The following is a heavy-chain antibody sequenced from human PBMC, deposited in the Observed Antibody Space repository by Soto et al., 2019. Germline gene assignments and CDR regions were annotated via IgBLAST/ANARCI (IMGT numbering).Heavy chain of an antibody. CDR1: ELQVDDYR. D-gene: IGHD4-17*01. V-gene: IGHV3-43*01. CDR2: ISGAGGRL. CDR3: AKDGNGGRASYS. Sequence: PGGSLRLCCETSELQVDDYRMNWVRPAPGKGLERISLISGAGGRLDSADSIKGRFTVSRDNSKTSLSLHMHSLTSDDTAFYFYAKDGNGGRASYSRGKGT. J-gene: IGHJ4*02.